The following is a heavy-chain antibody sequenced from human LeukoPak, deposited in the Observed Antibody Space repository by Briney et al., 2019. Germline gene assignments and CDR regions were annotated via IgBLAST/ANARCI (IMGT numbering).Heavy chain of an antibody. J-gene: IGHJ6*02. CDR1: GYSFTSHH. Sequence: ASMKVSCKTSGYSFTSHHVHWVRQAPGQGLEWMGINFFHDGTTSNTQKFPGRLTMTRDTSTSTVYMELSSLRSEDTAVYYCARDSGNYHYDMDVWGQGTTVIVSS. CDR3: ARDSGNYHYDMDV. D-gene: IGHD3-10*01. V-gene: IGHV1-46*01. CDR2: NFFHDGTT.